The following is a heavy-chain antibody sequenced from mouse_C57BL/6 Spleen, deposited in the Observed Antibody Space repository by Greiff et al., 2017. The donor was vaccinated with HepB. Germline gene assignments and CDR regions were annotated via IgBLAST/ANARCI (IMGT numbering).Heavy chain of an antibody. CDR1: GYTFTDYN. J-gene: IGHJ4*01. D-gene: IGHD2-4*01. Sequence: EVQLQQSGPELVKPGASVKMSCKASGYTFTDYNMHWVKQSHGKSLEWIGYINPNNGGTSYNQKFKGKATLTVNKSSSTAYMELRSLTSEDSAVYYCARRMITHYYAMDYWGQGTSVTVSS. CDR3: ARRMITHYYAMDY. CDR2: INPNNGGT. V-gene: IGHV1-22*01.